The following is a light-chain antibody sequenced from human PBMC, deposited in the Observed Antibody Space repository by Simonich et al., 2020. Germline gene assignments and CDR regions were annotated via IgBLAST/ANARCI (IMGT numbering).Light chain of an antibody. CDR1: SGHSSYA. V-gene: IGLV4-69*01. Sequence: QLVLTQSPSASASLGASVKLTCTLSSGHSSYAIAWPQQQPEKGPRNLMKLNSDGSHSKGGGIPDRFSGSSSGAERYLTISSLQSEDEADYYCQTWGTGSVVFGGGTKLTVL. J-gene: IGLJ2*01. CDR3: QTWGTGSVV. CDR2: LNSDGSH.